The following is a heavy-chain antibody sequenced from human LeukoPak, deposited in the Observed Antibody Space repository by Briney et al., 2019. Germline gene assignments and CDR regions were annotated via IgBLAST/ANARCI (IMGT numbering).Heavy chain of an antibody. CDR1: GFTFSSYW. CDR3: ASFYGGNDYFDY. J-gene: IGHJ4*02. Sequence: GGSLRLSCAASGFTFSSYWMHWVRQAPGKGLVWVSRINSDGSSTSYADSVKGRFTISRDNAKNTLYLQMNSLRAEDTAVYYCASFYGGNDYFDYWGQGTLVTVSP. D-gene: IGHD4-23*01. CDR2: INSDGSST. V-gene: IGHV3-74*01.